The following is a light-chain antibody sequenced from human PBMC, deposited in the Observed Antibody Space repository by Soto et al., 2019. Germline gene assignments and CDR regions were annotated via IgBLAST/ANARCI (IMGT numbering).Light chain of an antibody. V-gene: IGKV3-20*01. Sequence: EIVLTQSPGTLSLSPGERATLSCRASQSISSSYLAWYQQKPGQAPRLLVYCASSRATGIPDRFSGSGSGTDFTLPIIRLEPEDFEVYYCQQYGSSRFTFGPGTKVDIK. CDR1: QSISSSY. CDR2: CAS. J-gene: IGKJ3*01. CDR3: QQYGSSRFT.